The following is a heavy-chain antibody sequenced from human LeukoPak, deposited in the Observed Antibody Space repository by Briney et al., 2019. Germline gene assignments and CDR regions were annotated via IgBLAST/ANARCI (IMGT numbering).Heavy chain of an antibody. CDR3: ARDPVAATLDRFDP. CDR1: GYTFTGYY. Sequence: ASVKVSCKASGYTFTGYYMHWVRQAPGQGLEWMGWINPNSGGTNYAQKFQGRVTMTRDTSISTAYMELSRLRSDDTAVYYCARDPVAATLDRFDPWGQGTLVTVSS. V-gene: IGHV1-2*02. J-gene: IGHJ5*02. D-gene: IGHD2-15*01. CDR2: INPNSGGT.